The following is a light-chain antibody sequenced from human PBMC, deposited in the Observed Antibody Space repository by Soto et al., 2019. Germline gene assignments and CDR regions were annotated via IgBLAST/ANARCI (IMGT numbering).Light chain of an antibody. CDR1: TSDIGFYNY. J-gene: IGLJ1*01. V-gene: IGLV2-14*03. CDR3: ASYRDTNSFG. Sequence: QSALTQPASLSGSPGQSITISCIGTTSDIGFYNYVSWYQQHPGQAPKLIIYETDRPTGVSGRFSGSKSGSAAALTISGLQAADEADYYCASYRDTNSFGFGTGTKVTVL. CDR2: ET.